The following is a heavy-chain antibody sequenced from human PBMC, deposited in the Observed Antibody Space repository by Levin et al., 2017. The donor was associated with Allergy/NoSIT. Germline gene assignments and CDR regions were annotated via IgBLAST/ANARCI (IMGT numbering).Heavy chain of an antibody. CDR3: ARDGVYCFRSPHYWGYFDL. D-gene: IGHD2-21*01. J-gene: IGHJ5*02. V-gene: IGHV1-18*01. CDR2: ISGYNGNT. CDR1: GYTFTNYG. Sequence: GESLKISCKASGYTFTNYGVSWVRQFPGQGLEWMGWISGYNGNTNYPQKLQGRVTLTIDSSTTTVFMELRGLTSDDTAVYYCARDGVYCFRSPHYWGYFDLWGQGTLVTVSS.